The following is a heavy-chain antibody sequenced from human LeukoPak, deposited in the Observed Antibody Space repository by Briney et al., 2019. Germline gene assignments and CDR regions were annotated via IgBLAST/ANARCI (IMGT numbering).Heavy chain of an antibody. V-gene: IGHV4-59*01. CDR1: GGSISSYY. CDR2: IYYSGST. Sequence: SETLSLTCTVSGGSISSYYRSWIRQPPGKGLEWIGYIYYSGSTNYNPSLKSRVTISVDTSKNQFSLKLSSVTAADTAVYYCARWRYYDSSGYYPLSTNYYGMDVWGQGTTVTVSS. J-gene: IGHJ6*02. CDR3: ARWRYYDSSGYYPLSTNYYGMDV. D-gene: IGHD3-22*01.